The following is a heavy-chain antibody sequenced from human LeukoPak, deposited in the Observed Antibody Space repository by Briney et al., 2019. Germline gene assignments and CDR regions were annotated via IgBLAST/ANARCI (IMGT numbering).Heavy chain of an antibody. J-gene: IGHJ4*02. V-gene: IGHV1-18*01. CDR2: ITTYNGNT. Sequence: ASVTVSFTASAYTFTIYGISWVRQAPGQGLEWMGWITTYNGNTNYAQKLQGRVTITTDTSTRTVYMELRSLRSDDTAVYYCARVYSGSPLDYWGQGTLVTVSS. CDR1: AYTFTIYG. CDR3: ARVYSGSPLDY. D-gene: IGHD1-26*01.